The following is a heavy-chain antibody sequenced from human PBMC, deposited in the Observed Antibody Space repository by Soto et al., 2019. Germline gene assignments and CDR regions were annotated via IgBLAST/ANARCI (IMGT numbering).Heavy chain of an antibody. CDR1: GFTFSSYA. CDR3: AKDREDQLLYFDY. J-gene: IGHJ4*02. D-gene: IGHD2-2*01. V-gene: IGHV3-23*01. Sequence: HPGGSLRLSCAASGFTFSSYAMSWVRQAPGKGLEWVSAISGSGGSTYYADSVKGRFTISRDNSKNTLYLQMNSLRAEDTAVYYCAKDREDQLLYFDYWGQGTLVTVSS. CDR2: ISGSGGST.